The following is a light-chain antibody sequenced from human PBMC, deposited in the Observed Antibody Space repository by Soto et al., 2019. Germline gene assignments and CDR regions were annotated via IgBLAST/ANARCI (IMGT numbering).Light chain of an antibody. Sequence: QSALTQPRSVSGSPGQSVTISCTGTSSDVGAYNYVSWYQQHPAKAPNLMIYDVSKRPSGVPDRFSGSKSGNTASLTISGLQAEDEGDYYCCSYTNSAYVFGNGTKVTVL. V-gene: IGLV2-11*01. J-gene: IGLJ1*01. CDR1: SSDVGAYNY. CDR2: DVS. CDR3: CSYTNSAYV.